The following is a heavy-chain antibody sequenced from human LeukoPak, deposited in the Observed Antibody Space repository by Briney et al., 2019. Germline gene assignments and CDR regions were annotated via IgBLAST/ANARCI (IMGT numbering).Heavy chain of an antibody. V-gene: IGHV3-48*01. CDR2: ISSSSSTI. CDR3: ARDSSGYCSSTSCSYNYFDY. D-gene: IGHD2-2*01. Sequence: GGSLRLSCAASGFTFSSYSMNWVRQAPGKGLEWVSYISSSSSTIYYADSVKGRFTISRDNAKNSLYLQMNSLRAEDTAVYYCARDSSGYCSSTSCSYNYFDYWGQGTLVTVSP. CDR1: GFTFSSYS. J-gene: IGHJ4*02.